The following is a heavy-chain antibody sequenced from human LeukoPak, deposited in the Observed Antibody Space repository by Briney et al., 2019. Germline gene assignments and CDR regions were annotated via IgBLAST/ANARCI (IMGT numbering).Heavy chain of an antibody. V-gene: IGHV1-69*04. D-gene: IGHD3-22*01. CDR3: AKDSSGYYSSNFDY. CDR2: IIPILGIA. CDR1: GGTFSSYA. J-gene: IGHJ4*02. Sequence: SVKVSCKASGGTFSSYAISWVRQAPGQGLEWMGRIIPILGIANYAQKFQGRVTITANKSTSTAYMELSSLRSEDTAVYYCAKDSSGYYSSNFDYWGQGTLVTVSS.